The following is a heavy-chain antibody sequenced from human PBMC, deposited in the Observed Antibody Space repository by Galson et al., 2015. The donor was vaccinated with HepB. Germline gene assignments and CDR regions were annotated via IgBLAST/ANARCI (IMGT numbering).Heavy chain of an antibody. D-gene: IGHD3-10*01. CDR2: ISSNGGST. V-gene: IGHV3-64*04. J-gene: IGHJ4*02. Sequence: SLRLSCAASGFTFRSYAMHWVRQAPGKGLEYVSAISSNGGSTYYADSVKGRFTISRDNSRNTLYLRMNSLRADDTALYFCAKVLIPAYMIRGNPPNSYDYWGQGVLVTVSS. CDR1: GFTFRSYA. CDR3: AKVLIPAYMIRGNPPNSYDY.